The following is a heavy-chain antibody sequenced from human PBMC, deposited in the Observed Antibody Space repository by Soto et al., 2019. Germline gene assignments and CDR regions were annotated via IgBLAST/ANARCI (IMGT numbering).Heavy chain of an antibody. V-gene: IGHV3-49*03. CDR2: IRSRALSETT. CDR3: TARGPLLIGD. Sequence: EVHLVESGGGLVQPGRSLRLSCTASGFPFGDYAMSWFRQAPGKGLEWVGFIRSRALSETTDYAASVKGRFTVSRDDSRGIAYLHMNSLKPEDTAVYYGTARGPLLIGDWGQGTRVTVSS. D-gene: IGHD3-10*01. J-gene: IGHJ4*02. CDR1: GFPFGDYA.